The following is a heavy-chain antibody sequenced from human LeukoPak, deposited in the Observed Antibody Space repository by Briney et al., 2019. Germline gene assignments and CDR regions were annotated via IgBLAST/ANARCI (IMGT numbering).Heavy chain of an antibody. CDR2: ISYDGSNK. J-gene: IGHJ4*02. D-gene: IGHD4-11*01. CDR1: GFTFSSYA. V-gene: IGHV3-30*04. CDR3: AKSNLDY. Sequence: PGGSLSLSCAASGFTFSSYAMHWVRQAPGKGLEWVAVISYDGSNKYYADSVKGRFTISRDNSKNTLYLQMNSLRAEDTAVYYCAKSNLDYWGQGTLVTVSS.